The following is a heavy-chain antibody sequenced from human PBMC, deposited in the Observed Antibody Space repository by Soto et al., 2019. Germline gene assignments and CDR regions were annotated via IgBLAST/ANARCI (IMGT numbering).Heavy chain of an antibody. J-gene: IGHJ4*02. CDR1: EGTFTSHNW. Sequence: SETQCLTWAVSEGTFTSHNWWSWVRQPPGQGLEWIGEIYRTGSTNYNPSLKSRVTISLDKSENQFSLKVTSLTAADTAVYYCASRDPGTSVDYWGQGTLVTVS. CDR2: IYRTGST. CDR3: ASRDPGTSVDY. V-gene: IGHV4-4*02. D-gene: IGHD1-7*01.